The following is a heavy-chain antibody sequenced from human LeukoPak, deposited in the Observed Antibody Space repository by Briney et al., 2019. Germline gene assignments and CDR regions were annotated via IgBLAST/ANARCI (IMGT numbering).Heavy chain of an antibody. V-gene: IGHV3-30*04. CDR3: ARDALTIFGVHNWFDP. CDR2: ISYDGSNK. CDR1: GFTFSSYA. D-gene: IGHD3-3*01. J-gene: IGHJ5*02. Sequence: GRSLRLSCAASGFTFSSYAMHWVRQAPGKGLEWVAVISYDGSNKYYADSVKGRFTISRDNSKNTLYLQMNSLRAEDTAVYYCARDALTIFGVHNWFDPWGQGTPVTVSS.